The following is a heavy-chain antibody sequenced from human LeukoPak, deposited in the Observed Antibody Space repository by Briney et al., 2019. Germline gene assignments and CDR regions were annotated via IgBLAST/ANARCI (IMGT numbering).Heavy chain of an antibody. D-gene: IGHD1-26*01. V-gene: IGHV3-73*01. Sequence: GGSLKLSCAASGFTFSGSAMHWVRQASGKGLEWVGRIRSKANSYATAYAASVKGRFTISRDDSKNTAYLQMNSLKTEDTAVYYCTRLYNSGNPLDGMDVWGQGTTVTVSS. CDR3: TRLYNSGNPLDGMDV. CDR2: IRSKANSYAT. CDR1: GFTFSGSA. J-gene: IGHJ6*02.